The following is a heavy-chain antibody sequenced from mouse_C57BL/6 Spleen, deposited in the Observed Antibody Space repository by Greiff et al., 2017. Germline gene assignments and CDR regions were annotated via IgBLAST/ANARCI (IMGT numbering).Heavy chain of an antibody. V-gene: IGHV1-59*01. J-gene: IGHJ2*01. CDR1: GYTFTSYW. CDR2: IDPSDSYT. Sequence: QVQLQQPGAELVRPGTSVKLSCKASGYTFTSYWMHWVKQRPGQGLEWIGVIDPSDSYTNYNQKFKGKATLTVDTSSSTAYMQLSSLTSEDSAVXYCARVTTVVATDFDYWGQGTTLTVSS. CDR3: ARVTTVVATDFDY. D-gene: IGHD1-1*01.